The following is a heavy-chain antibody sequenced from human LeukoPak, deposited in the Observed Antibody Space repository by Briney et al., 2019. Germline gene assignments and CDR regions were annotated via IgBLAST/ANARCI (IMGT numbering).Heavy chain of an antibody. D-gene: IGHD6-13*01. CDR3: ARTIAAAGLRVFDY. V-gene: IGHV3-7*01. J-gene: IGHJ4*02. CDR1: GFTFSNYW. CDR2: IKQDGSEK. Sequence: PGGSLRLSCAASGFTFSNYWMSWVRQAPGKGLEWVANIKQDGSEKYYVNSVKGRFTISRANAKNSLYLQMNSLRAEDTAVYYCARTIAAAGLRVFDYWGQGTLVTVSS.